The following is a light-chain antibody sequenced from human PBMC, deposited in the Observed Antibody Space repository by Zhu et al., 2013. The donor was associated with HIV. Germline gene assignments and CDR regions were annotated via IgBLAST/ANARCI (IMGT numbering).Light chain of an antibody. Sequence: SYELTQPPSVSVSPGQTARITCSGEALPKQYAYWYQQKAGQAPVVVIYKDDERPSGIPERFSGSSSGTKVTLTISGVQAEDEAEYYCQSADITGTYVIFGGGTKLTVL. CDR2: KDD. CDR3: QSADITGTYVI. V-gene: IGLV3-25*03. J-gene: IGLJ2*01. CDR1: ALPKQY.